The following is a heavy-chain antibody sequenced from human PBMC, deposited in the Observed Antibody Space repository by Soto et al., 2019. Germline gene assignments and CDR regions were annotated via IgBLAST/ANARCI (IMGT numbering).Heavy chain of an antibody. J-gene: IGHJ6*02. CDR3: ARCAQDLGDIVVVPAVNTNYYYYYCMDV. V-gene: IGHV1-69*01. D-gene: IGHD2-2*01. CDR1: GGTFSSYA. CDR2: SIPIFGTA. Sequence: QVQLVQSGAEVKKPGSSVKVSCKASGGTFSSYAISWVRQAPGQGLEWMVGSIPIFGTANYAQKCQGRVTIPADESTSTAYMELSSLRSEDTAVYYCARCAQDLGDIVVVPAVNTNYYYYYCMDVWGQGTTVTVSS.